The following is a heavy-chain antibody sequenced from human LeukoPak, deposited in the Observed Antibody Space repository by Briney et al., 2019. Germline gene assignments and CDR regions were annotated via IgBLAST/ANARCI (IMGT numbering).Heavy chain of an antibody. D-gene: IGHD3-3*01. J-gene: IGHJ3*02. CDR1: GFTFSIYW. CDR3: ARDEDWSGYYGAFDI. V-gene: IGHV3-74*01. Sequence: QPGGSLRLSCAASGFTFSIYWMHWVRQAPGKGLVWVSRINGDGSSTSYADSVKGRFTISRDNAKNTLYLQMNSLRAEDTAVYYCARDEDWSGYYGAFDIWGQGTMVTVSS. CDR2: INGDGSST.